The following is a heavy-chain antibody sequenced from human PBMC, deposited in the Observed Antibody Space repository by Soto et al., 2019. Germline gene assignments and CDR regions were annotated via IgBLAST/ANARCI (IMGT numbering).Heavy chain of an antibody. Sequence: ASVKVSCKASGYTFTGYYMHWVRQAPGQGLEWMGWINPNSGGTNYAQKFQGWVTMTRDTSISTAYMELSRLRSDDTAVYYCARQHIVVVTPYYYGMDVWGQGTTVTVSS. CDR1: GYTFTGYY. D-gene: IGHD2-21*02. J-gene: IGHJ6*02. CDR3: ARQHIVVVTPYYYGMDV. CDR2: INPNSGGT. V-gene: IGHV1-2*04.